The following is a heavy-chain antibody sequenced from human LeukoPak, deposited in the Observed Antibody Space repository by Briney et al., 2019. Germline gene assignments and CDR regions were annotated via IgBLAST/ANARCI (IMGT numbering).Heavy chain of an antibody. CDR3: AREGSYYAFDY. J-gene: IGHJ4*02. V-gene: IGHV3-48*03. D-gene: IGHD1-26*01. Sequence: GGSLRLSCAASGFTFSSYEMNWVRQAPGKGPEWVSYISSSGSTIYYADSVKGRFTISRDNAKNSLYLQMNSLRAEDTAVYYCAREGSYYAFDYWGQGTLVTVSS. CDR1: GFTFSSYE. CDR2: ISSSGSTI.